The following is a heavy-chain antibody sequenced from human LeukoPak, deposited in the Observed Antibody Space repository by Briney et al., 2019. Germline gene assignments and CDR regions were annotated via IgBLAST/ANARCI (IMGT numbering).Heavy chain of an antibody. CDR2: ISGSGGST. Sequence: GGSLRLSCAASGFTFSSYAMSWVRQAPGKGLEWVSAISGSGGSTYYADSVKGRFTISRDNSKNTLYLQMNSLRAEDTAVYYCAKDAGVCSSTSCSAEDYFDYWGQGTLVTVSS. CDR1: GFTFSSYA. CDR3: AKDAGVCSSTSCSAEDYFDY. V-gene: IGHV3-23*01. J-gene: IGHJ4*02. D-gene: IGHD2-2*01.